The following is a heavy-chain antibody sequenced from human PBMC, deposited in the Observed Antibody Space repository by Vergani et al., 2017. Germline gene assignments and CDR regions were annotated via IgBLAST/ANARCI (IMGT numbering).Heavy chain of an antibody. D-gene: IGHD4-17*01. CDR3: ARGYAVYGDYHNWFDP. CDR1: GYTFTGYY. V-gene: IGHV1-2*02. Sequence: QVQLVQSGAEVKKPGASVKVSCKASGYTFTGYYMHWVRQAPGQGLEWMGWINPNSGGTNYAQKFQGRVTISVDTSKNQFSLKLSSVTAADTAVYYCARGYAVYGDYHNWFDPGGQGTLVTVSS. CDR2: INPNSGGT. J-gene: IGHJ5*02.